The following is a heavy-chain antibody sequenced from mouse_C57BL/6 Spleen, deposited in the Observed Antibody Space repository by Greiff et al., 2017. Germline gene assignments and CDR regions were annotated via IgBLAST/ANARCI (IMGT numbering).Heavy chain of an antibody. D-gene: IGHD2-4*01. CDR1: GFTFSNYW. V-gene: IGHV6-3*01. J-gene: IGHJ2*01. CDR2: IRLKSDNYAT. Sequence: EVKLEESGGGLVQPGGSMKLSCVASGFTFSNYWMNWVRQSPEKGLEWVAQIRLKSDNYATHYAESVKGRFTISRDDSKSSVYLQMNNLRAEDTGIYYCTAGITTFFDYWGQGTTLTVSS. CDR3: TAGITTFFDY.